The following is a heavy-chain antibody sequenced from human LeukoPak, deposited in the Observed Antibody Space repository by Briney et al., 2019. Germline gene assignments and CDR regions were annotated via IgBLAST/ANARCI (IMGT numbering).Heavy chain of an antibody. J-gene: IGHJ4*02. CDR1: GFTFNAYA. V-gene: IGHV3-30*02. CDR2: IRKDGNNE. Sequence: PGGSLRLSCAASGFTFNAYAIHWVRQAPGKGLEWVAFIRKDGNNENYADSVKGRFTISRDNSKNTLHLQMHNLRVEDTAVYFCAKDGTDPNTPFDYWGQGILVTVSS. CDR3: AKDGTDPNTPFDY. D-gene: IGHD1/OR15-1a*01.